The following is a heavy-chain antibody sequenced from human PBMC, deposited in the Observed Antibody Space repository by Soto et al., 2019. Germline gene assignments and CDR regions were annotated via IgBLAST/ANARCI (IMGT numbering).Heavy chain of an antibody. Sequence: ASVKISCKASGYTFTGYAMHWVRQAPGQRLEWMGWINAGNGNTKYSQKFQGRVTITRDTSASTAYMELSSLRSEDTAVYYCARAVAVAADFDYWGQGTLVTVSS. V-gene: IGHV1-3*01. J-gene: IGHJ4*02. CDR1: GYTFTGYA. CDR2: INAGNGNT. CDR3: ARAVAVAADFDY. D-gene: IGHD6-19*01.